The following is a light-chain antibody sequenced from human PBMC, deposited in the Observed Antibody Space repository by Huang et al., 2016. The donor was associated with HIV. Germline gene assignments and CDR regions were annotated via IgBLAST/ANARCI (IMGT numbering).Light chain of an antibody. CDR1: QHITNNF. Sequence: DIVLTQSPGTLSLSPRERAALSCRASQHITNNFLAWYQQRSGQTPRLLIYGASNRAMGIPDRFSGSGSGTDFTLIINRLEPQDSAVYYCQQYLSSPLTFGGGTNVEIK. CDR2: GAS. V-gene: IGKV3-20*01. J-gene: IGKJ4*01. CDR3: QQYLSSPLT.